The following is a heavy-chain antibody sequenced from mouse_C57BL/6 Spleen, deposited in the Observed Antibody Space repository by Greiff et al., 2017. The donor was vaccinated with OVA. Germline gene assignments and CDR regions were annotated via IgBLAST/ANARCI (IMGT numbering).Heavy chain of an antibody. D-gene: IGHD1-1*01. J-gene: IGHJ1*03. CDR1: GFTFSDFY. Sequence: EVKLMESGGGLVQSGRSLRLSCATSGFTFSDFYMEWVRQAPGKGLEWIAASRNKANDYTTEYSASVKGRFIVSRDTSQSILYLQMNALRAEDTAMYYCARDAPTVVASYWYFDVWGTGTTVTVSS. V-gene: IGHV7-1*01. CDR2: SRNKANDYTT. CDR3: ARDAPTVVASYWYFDV.